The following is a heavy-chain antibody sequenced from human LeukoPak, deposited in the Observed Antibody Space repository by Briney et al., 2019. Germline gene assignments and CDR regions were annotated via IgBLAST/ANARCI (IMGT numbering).Heavy chain of an antibody. CDR2: ISSSGSTI. D-gene: IGHD3-22*01. Sequence: GGSLRLSCAASGFTFSDYYMSWIRQAPGKGLEWVSYISSSGSTIYYADSVKGRFTISRDNAKNSLYLQMNSLRAEDTAVYYCVRDLTMMSAFDIWGQGTMVTVSS. CDR1: GFTFSDYY. V-gene: IGHV3-11*01. J-gene: IGHJ3*02. CDR3: VRDLTMMSAFDI.